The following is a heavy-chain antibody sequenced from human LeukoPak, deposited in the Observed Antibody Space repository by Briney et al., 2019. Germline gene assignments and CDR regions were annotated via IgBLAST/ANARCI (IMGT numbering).Heavy chain of an antibody. D-gene: IGHD5-12*01. CDR1: GGSISSSSYY. V-gene: IGHV4-39*01. J-gene: IGHJ4*02. CDR2: IHNSGRC. Sequence: SETLSLTCSVSGGSISSSSYYWGWIRQPPGKGLEWIGSIHNSGRCSHNPSLKSRLSISVDTFKNQFSLKLRSVTAADTAVYYCARTGYSGYGTQVHWGQGTLVAVSS. CDR3: ARTGYSGYGTQVH.